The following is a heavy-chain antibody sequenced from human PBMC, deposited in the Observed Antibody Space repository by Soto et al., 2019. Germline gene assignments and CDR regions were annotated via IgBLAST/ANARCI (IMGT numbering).Heavy chain of an antibody. J-gene: IGHJ6*02. Sequence: PSETLSLTCTVSGDSIISYYWSWIRQPPGKGLEWIGYIHYSGSTNYNPSLKSRVTISVDRSKNQFSLKLSSVTAADTAVYYCARVPDVWGQGTTVTSP. CDR2: IHYSGST. CDR1: GDSIISYY. V-gene: IGHV4-59*12. CDR3: ARVPDV.